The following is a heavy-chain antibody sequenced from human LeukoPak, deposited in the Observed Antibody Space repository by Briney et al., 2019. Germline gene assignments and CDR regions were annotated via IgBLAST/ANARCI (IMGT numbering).Heavy chain of an antibody. V-gene: IGHV4-34*01. Sequence: SETLSLTCTVSGGSISSYYWSWIRQPPGKGLGWIGEINHSGSTNYNPSLKSRVTISVDTSKNQFSLKLSSVTAADTAVYYCASPLGYCSSTSCPKRGYYYYYGMDVWGQGTTVTVSS. CDR1: GGSISSYY. CDR3: ASPLGYCSSTSCPKRGYYYYYGMDV. CDR2: INHSGST. J-gene: IGHJ6*02. D-gene: IGHD2-2*01.